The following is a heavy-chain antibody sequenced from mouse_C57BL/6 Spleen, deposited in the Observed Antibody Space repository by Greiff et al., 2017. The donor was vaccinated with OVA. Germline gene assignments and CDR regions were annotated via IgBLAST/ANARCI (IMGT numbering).Heavy chain of an antibody. V-gene: IGHV1-85*01. J-gene: IGHJ3*01. Sequence: QVQLQQSGPELVKPGASVKLSCKASGYTFTSYDINWVKQRPGQGLEWIGWIYPRDGSTKYNEKFKGKATLTVDTSSSTAYMELHSLTSEDSAVYFCASLYYDYDEAYWGQVTLVTVSA. CDR2: IYPRDGST. CDR1: GYTFTSYD. CDR3: ASLYYDYDEAY. D-gene: IGHD2-4*01.